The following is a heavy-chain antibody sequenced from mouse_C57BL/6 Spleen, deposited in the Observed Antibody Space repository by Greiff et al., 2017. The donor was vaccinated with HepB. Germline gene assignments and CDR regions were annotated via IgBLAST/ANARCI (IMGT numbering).Heavy chain of an antibody. CDR3: ARQFITTVEGAMDY. Sequence: QVQLKQSGPELVKPGASVKISCKASGYAFSSSWMNWVKQRPGKGLEWIGRIYPGDGDTNYNGKFKGKATLTADKSSSTAYMQLSSLTSEDSAVYFCARQFITTVEGAMDYWGQGTSVTVSS. V-gene: IGHV1-82*01. D-gene: IGHD1-1*01. CDR2: IYPGDGDT. CDR1: GYAFSSSW. J-gene: IGHJ4*01.